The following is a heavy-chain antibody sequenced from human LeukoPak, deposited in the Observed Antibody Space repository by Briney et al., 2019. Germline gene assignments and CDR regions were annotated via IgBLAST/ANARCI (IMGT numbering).Heavy chain of an antibody. CDR2: MYMSGST. D-gene: IGHD4-17*01. CDR3: ARERSTTVNTYYFDS. J-gene: IGHJ4*02. Sequence: SETLPLTCTVSGGSISSYYWNWIRQPAGKGLEWIGRMYMSGSTNYSPSLKSRVTMSLDTSTNQVSLILRSVTAADTAVYYCARERSTTVNTYYFDSWGQGTLVSVSS. V-gene: IGHV4-4*07. CDR1: GGSISSYY.